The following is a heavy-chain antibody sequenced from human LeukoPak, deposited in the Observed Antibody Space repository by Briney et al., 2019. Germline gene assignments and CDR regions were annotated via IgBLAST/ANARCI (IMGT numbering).Heavy chain of an antibody. CDR1: GGSISSYY. CDR2: IYYSGST. Sequence: SETLSLTCTVSGGSISSYYWSWIRQPPGKGLEWIGYIYYSGSTNYNPPLKSRVTISVDTSKNQFSLKLSSVTAADTAVYYCARDGKRGCMDVWGQGTTVTVS. CDR3: ARDGKRGCMDV. J-gene: IGHJ6*02. V-gene: IGHV4-59*01. D-gene: IGHD3-22*01.